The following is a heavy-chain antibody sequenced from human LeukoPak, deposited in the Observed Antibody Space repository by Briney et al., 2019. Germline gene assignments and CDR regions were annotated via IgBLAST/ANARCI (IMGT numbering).Heavy chain of an antibody. J-gene: IGHJ4*01. CDR2: ITSSSTYI. D-gene: IGHD3-10*01. CDR3: ARGGSGSFYTLFDY. CDR1: GFTFSSYE. Sequence: GGSLRLSCAASGFTFSSYEMNWVRQAPGKGLEWVSSITSSSTYIYYADSVKGRFTISRDNAENSLYLQMNSLRAEDTAVYYCARGGSGSFYTLFDYWGHGTLVTVSS. V-gene: IGHV3-21*01.